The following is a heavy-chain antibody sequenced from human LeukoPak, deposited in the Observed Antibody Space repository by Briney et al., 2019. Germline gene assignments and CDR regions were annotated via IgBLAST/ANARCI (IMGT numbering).Heavy chain of an antibody. Sequence: GGSLRLSCAASGFTFSSYAMSWVRQAPGEGLEWVSVISVSGDRTYYADSVKGRFTISRDNSRNTLYLQMNSLRAEDTAVYYCAKCGSYGYLDDWGQGTLVTVSS. CDR1: GFTFSSYA. V-gene: IGHV3-23*01. J-gene: IGHJ4*02. CDR3: AKCGSYGYLDD. D-gene: IGHD5-18*01. CDR2: ISVSGDRT.